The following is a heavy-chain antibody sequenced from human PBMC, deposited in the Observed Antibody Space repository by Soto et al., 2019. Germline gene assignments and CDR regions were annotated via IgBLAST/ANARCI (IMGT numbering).Heavy chain of an antibody. V-gene: IGHV4-30-2*01. D-gene: IGHD3-10*01. J-gene: IGHJ4*02. CDR3: ARENNVLPGGYFDY. CDR1: GGSISSGGYS. CDR2: IYHSGRT. Sequence: QLQLQESGSGLVKPSQTLSLTCAVSGGSISSGGYSWSWIRQPPGKGLEWIGYIYHSGRTYYNPSLKSRVTISVDSSKNQFSLKLSSVTAADTAVYYCARENNVLPGGYFDYWGQGTLVTVSS.